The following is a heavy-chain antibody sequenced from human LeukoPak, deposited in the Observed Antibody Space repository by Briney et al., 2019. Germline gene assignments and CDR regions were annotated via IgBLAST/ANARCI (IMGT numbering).Heavy chain of an antibody. J-gene: IGHJ6*03. V-gene: IGHV3-30-3*01. CDR3: ARGEYYDFWSGSLKFPDYYYYYMDV. CDR2: TSYDGSKK. D-gene: IGHD3-3*01. CDR1: GFSFSTYA. Sequence: GGSLRLSCAASGFSFSTYAMHWVRQAPGKGLEWVAVTSYDGSKKYYADSVKGRFTISRDNAKNSLYLQMNSLRAEDTAVYYCARGEYYDFWSGSLKFPDYYYYYMDVWGKGTTVTVSS.